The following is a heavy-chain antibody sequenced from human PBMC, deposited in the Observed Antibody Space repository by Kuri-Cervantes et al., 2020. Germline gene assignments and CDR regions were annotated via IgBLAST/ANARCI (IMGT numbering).Heavy chain of an antibody. Sequence: GESLKISCAASGFTFDDYGMSWVRQGPGKGPVWVAHINTDGYSTIYADSVKGRFTISRDNAKNTLYLQMTGLRAEDTAVYYCARTQSRWQTNYFDNWGQGILVTVSS. J-gene: IGHJ4*02. CDR1: GFTFDDYG. D-gene: IGHD4-23*01. CDR3: ARTQSRWQTNYFDN. V-gene: IGHV3-74*01. CDR2: INTDGYST.